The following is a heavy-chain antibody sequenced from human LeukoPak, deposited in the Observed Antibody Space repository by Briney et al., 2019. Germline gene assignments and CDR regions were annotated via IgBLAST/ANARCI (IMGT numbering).Heavy chain of an antibody. Sequence: PGGSLRLSCAAYGFSFSSYSIHWVRQAPGRGLEWVAVISSDGNSKNFALSVKGRFAISRDNSKNTLFLQMNNLRSEDTALYYCVSPTADYPFLYYFDSWGQGTLVTVSS. CDR1: GFSFSSYS. CDR3: VSPTADYPFLYYFDS. J-gene: IGHJ4*02. CDR2: ISSDGNSK. V-gene: IGHV3-30*09. D-gene: IGHD5-12*01.